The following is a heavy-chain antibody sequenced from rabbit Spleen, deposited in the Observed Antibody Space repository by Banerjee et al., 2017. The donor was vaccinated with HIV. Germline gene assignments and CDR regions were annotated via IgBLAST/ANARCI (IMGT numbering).Heavy chain of an antibody. Sequence: QEQLVESGGGLVKPEGSLTLTCKASGVSLNDKDVMCWVRQAPGKGLEWIACVAAGVSFTTYYATWAKGRFTISKTSSTTVTLQMTSLTAADTATYFCARDSGTSFSSYGMDLWGPGTLVTVS. CDR2: VAAGVSFTT. D-gene: IGHD8-1*01. V-gene: IGHV1S45*01. CDR3: ARDSGTSFSSYGMDL. J-gene: IGHJ6*01. CDR1: GVSLNDKDV.